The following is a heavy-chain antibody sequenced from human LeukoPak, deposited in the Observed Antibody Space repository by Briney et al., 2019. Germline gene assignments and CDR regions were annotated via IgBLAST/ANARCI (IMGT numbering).Heavy chain of an antibody. D-gene: IGHD5-12*01. V-gene: IGHV1-69*06. J-gene: IGHJ4*02. CDR1: GGTFSSYA. CDR3: AKEVATGIDY. CDR2: IIPIFGTA. Sequence: SVKVSCKASGGTFSSYAVSWVRQAPGQGLEWMGGIIPIFGTANYAQKFQGRVTITADKSTSTAYTELSSLRSEDTAVYYCAKEVATGIDYWGQGTLVTVSS.